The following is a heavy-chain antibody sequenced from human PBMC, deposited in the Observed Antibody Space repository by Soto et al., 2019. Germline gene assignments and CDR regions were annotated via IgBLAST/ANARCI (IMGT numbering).Heavy chain of an antibody. V-gene: IGHV1-3*01. CDR2: INAGNGNT. J-gene: IGHJ4*02. Sequence: ASVKVSCKASGYTFTSYAMHWVRQAPGQRLEWMGWINAGNGNTKYSQKFQGRVTITRDTSASTAYMELSSLRSEDTAVYYCARGPYSGSNYGYLDYWGQGTLVTVSS. D-gene: IGHD1-26*01. CDR1: GYTFTSYA. CDR3: ARGPYSGSNYGYLDY.